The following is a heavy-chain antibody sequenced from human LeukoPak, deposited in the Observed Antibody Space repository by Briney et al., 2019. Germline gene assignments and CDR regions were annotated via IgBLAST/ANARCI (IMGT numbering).Heavy chain of an antibody. CDR3: ARDSGATGEFDY. D-gene: IGHD2-8*02. CDR2: IIPIFGTA. CDR1: GGTFSSYA. Sequence: ASVKVSFKASGGTFSSYAISWVRQAPGQGLEWMGGIIPIFGTANYAQKFQGRVTITADESTSTAYMELSSLRSEDTAVYYCARDSGATGEFDYWGQGTLVTVSS. V-gene: IGHV1-69*13. J-gene: IGHJ4*02.